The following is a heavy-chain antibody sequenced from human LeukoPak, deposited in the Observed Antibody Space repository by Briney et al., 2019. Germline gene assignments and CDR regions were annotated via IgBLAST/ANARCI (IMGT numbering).Heavy chain of an antibody. CDR2: IYSGGST. J-gene: IGHJ4*02. V-gene: IGHV3-53*01. CDR1: GFTVSSNY. D-gene: IGHD6-6*01. CDR3: AREGDSSSSDY. Sequence: GGSLRLSCAASGFTVSSNYMSWVRQAPGKGLEWVSVIYSGGSTYYADSVKGRFTISRDNSKNTLYLQMNSLRAEDAAVYYCAREGDSSSSDYWGQGALVTVSS.